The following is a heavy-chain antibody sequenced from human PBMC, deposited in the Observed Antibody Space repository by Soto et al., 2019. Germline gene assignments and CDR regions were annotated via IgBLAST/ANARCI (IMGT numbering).Heavy chain of an antibody. CDR2: IVVGSGNT. D-gene: IGHD4-17*01. CDR3: AANTPTTVTTSYYYYGMDV. V-gene: IGHV1-58*01. CDR1: GFTFTSSA. Sequence: SVKVSCKASGFTFTSSAVQWVRQARGQRLEWIGWIVVGSGNTNYAQKFQERVTITRDMSTSTAYMELSSLRSEDTAVYYCAANTPTTVTTSYYYYGMDVWGQGTTVTVSS. J-gene: IGHJ6*02.